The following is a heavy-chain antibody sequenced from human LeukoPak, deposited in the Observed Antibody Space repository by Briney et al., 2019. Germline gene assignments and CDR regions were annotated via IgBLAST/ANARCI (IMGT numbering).Heavy chain of an antibody. J-gene: IGHJ4*02. CDR3: AKDRSLDGGNSNGYFDS. D-gene: IGHD4-23*01. CDR2: MSGSGGST. CDR1: GFTFSSYG. V-gene: IGHV3-23*01. Sequence: GGSLRLSCAASGFTFSSYGMSWVRQAPGKGLEWVSVMSGSGGSTYYADSVKGRFIISRDNSKNTLYLQMNSLRAEDTAVYYCAKDRSLDGGNSNGYFDSWGQGTLVTVSS.